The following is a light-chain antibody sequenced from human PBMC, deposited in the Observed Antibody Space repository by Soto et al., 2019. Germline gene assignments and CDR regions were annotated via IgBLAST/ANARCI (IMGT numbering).Light chain of an antibody. J-gene: IGLJ2*01. Sequence: QYVLTQPPSVSEAPGQRVTISCTGSSSNIGAGYDVHWYQQLPGTAPKLLIYGNSNRPSGVPDRFSGSKSGTSASLAITGLQAEDEADYYCQSYDSSLSGYVFGGGPKLTVL. V-gene: IGLV1-40*01. CDR1: SSNIGAGYD. CDR3: QSYDSSLSGYV. CDR2: GNS.